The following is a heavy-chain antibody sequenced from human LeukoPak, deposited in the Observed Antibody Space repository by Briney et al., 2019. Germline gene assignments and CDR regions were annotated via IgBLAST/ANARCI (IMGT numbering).Heavy chain of an antibody. CDR3: ARGWVTLRSTVQGY. J-gene: IGHJ4*02. CDR1: GFTFSSYA. D-gene: IGHD5-18*01. V-gene: IGHV3-48*04. Sequence: GGSLRLSCAASGFTFSSYAMSWVRQAPGKGLEWVSYISSSGSTIYYADSVKGRFTISRDNAKNSLYLQMNSLRAEDTAVYYCARGWVTLRSTVQGYWGQGTLVTVSS. CDR2: ISSSGSTI.